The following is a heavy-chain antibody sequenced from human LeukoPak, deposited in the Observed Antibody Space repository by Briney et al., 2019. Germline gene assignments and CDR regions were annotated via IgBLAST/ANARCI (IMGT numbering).Heavy chain of an antibody. J-gene: IGHJ4*02. CDR1: GFTFSSYA. D-gene: IGHD6-19*01. CDR2: ISGSGGST. V-gene: IGHV3-23*01. Sequence: GGSLRLSCAASGFTFSSYAMSWVRQAPGKGLEWVSAISGSGGSTYHADSVKGRFTISRDNSKNTLYLQMNSLRAEDTAVYYCAKHPLAAVAGQFDYWGQGTLVTVSS. CDR3: AKHPLAAVAGQFDY.